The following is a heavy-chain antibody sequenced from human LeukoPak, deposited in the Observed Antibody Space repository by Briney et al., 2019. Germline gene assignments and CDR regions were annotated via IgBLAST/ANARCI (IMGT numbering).Heavy chain of an antibody. J-gene: IGHJ6*02. CDR1: GFTFSSYA. V-gene: IGHV3-30-3*01. Sequence: PGRSLRLSCAASGFTFSSYAMHWVRQAPGKGLEWVAVISYDGSNKYYADSVKGRFTISRDNSKNTLYLRMNSLRAEDTAVYYCAREGAELRFLEWLLSYYYYGMDVWGQGTTVTVSS. D-gene: IGHD3-3*01. CDR2: ISYDGSNK. CDR3: AREGAELRFLEWLLSYYYYGMDV.